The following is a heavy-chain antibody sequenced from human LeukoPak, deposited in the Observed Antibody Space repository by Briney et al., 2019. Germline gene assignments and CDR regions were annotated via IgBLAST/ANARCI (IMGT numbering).Heavy chain of an antibody. CDR1: GGTFSSYA. D-gene: IGHD6-19*01. J-gene: IGHJ4*02. Sequence: GASVKVSCKASGGTFSSYAISWVRQAPGQGLEWMGRIIPILGIANYAQEFQGRVTITADKSTSTAYMELSSLRSEDTAVYYCARDRAGSGSDYWGQGTLVTVSS. V-gene: IGHV1-69*04. CDR3: ARDRAGSGSDY. CDR2: IIPILGIA.